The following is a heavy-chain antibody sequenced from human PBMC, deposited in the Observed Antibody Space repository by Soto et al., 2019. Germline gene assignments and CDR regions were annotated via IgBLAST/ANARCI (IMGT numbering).Heavy chain of an antibody. CDR2: ISYDGSNK. J-gene: IGHJ3*01. D-gene: IGHD3-3*01. V-gene: IGHV3-30*18. CDR3: AKYFFSNAAPGFDL. Sequence: GGSLRLSCAASGFTFSSYGMHWVRQAPGKGLEWVAVISYDGSNKYYADSVKGRFTISRDNSKNTLYLQMNSLRAEDTAVYYCAKYFFSNAAPGFDLWGQGTMVTVSS. CDR1: GFTFSSYG.